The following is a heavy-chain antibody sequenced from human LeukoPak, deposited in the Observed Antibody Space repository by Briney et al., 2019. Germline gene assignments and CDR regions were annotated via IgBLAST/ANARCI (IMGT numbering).Heavy chain of an antibody. D-gene: IGHD2-15*01. CDR1: GYSISSGYY. CDR3: AREGEGGPSPFDY. V-gene: IGHV4-38-2*02. Sequence: SETLSLTCTVSGYSISSGYYWGWIRQPPGKGLEWIGSIYHSGSIYYNPSLKSRVTISVDTSKNQFSLKLSSVTAADTAVYYCAREGEGGPSPFDYWGQGTLVTVSS. CDR2: IYHSGSI. J-gene: IGHJ4*02.